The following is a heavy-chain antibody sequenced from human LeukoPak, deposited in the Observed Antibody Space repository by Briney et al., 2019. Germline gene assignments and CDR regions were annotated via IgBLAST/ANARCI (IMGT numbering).Heavy chain of an antibody. CDR2: IYSSGTT. CDR1: GGSISNYY. D-gene: IGHD5-12*01. J-gene: IGHJ5*02. V-gene: IGHV4-4*07. Sequence: SETLSLTCTVSGGSISNYYWSWIRQPAGKGLEWIGRIYSSGTTIYNPSLKSRATMSVDTSKNQFSLKLSSVTAADTAVYFCASGSSGYDPWGQGTLVTVSS. CDR3: ASGSSGYDP.